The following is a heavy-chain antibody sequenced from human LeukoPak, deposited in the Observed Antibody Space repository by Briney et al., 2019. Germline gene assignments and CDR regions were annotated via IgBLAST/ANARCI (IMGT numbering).Heavy chain of an antibody. CDR3: ARPAADCGGDCYWAFDY. J-gene: IGHJ4*02. Sequence: GGSLRLSCAASGFTFSDYYRSWIRQAPGKGLEWVSYISSSGSTIYYADSVKGRFTISRDNANNSLYLQMNILRAEDTAVYYCARPAADCGGDCYWAFDYWGQGTLVTVSS. CDR2: ISSSGSTI. CDR1: GFTFSDYY. D-gene: IGHD2-21*01. V-gene: IGHV3-11*04.